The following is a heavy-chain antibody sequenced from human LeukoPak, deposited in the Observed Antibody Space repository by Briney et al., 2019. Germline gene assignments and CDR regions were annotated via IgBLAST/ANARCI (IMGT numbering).Heavy chain of an antibody. Sequence: PGGSLRLSCAASGFTFSSYAMSWVRQAPGKGLGWVSTISDNGGSTYYTDSVKGRFTFSRDNSKNTLYLQMNSLRAEDTAVYYCAKSRDSSGYYAVPDYWGQGTLVTVSS. CDR2: ISDNGGST. J-gene: IGHJ4*02. D-gene: IGHD3-22*01. CDR1: GFTFSSYA. V-gene: IGHV3-23*01. CDR3: AKSRDSSGYYAVPDY.